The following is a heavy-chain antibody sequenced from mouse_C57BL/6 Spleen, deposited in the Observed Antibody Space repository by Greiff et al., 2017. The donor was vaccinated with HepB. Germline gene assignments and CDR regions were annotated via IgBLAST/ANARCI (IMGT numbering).Heavy chain of an antibody. CDR1: GYTFTDYY. J-gene: IGHJ3*01. Sequence: VQLQQSGPELVKPGASVKISCKASGYTFTDYYMNWVKQSHGKSLEWIGDINPNNGGTSYNQKFKGKATLTVDKSSSTAYMELRSLTSEDSAVYYCTYYGPSGGFAYWGQGTLVTVSA. CDR3: TYYGPSGGFAY. CDR2: INPNNGGT. D-gene: IGHD1-2*01. V-gene: IGHV1-26*01.